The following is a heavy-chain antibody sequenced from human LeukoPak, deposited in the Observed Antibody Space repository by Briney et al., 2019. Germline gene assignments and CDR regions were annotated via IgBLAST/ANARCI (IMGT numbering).Heavy chain of an antibody. J-gene: IGHJ6*02. CDR1: GFTFRDYW. CDR2: INQDGSEK. D-gene: IGHD4-17*01. V-gene: IGHV3-7*01. Sequence: QSGGSLRLSCASSGFTFRDYWMSWVRLAPGKGLEWVANINQDGSEKNYVDSVKGRFTISRDNAKNTLYLQMNSLRAEDTAVYYCALSYGDYVFYYYYGMDVWGQGTTVTVSS. CDR3: ALSYGDYVFYYYYGMDV.